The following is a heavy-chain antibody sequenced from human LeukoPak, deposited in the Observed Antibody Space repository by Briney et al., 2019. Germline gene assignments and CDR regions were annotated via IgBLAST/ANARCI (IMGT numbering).Heavy chain of an antibody. V-gene: IGHV4-59*01. J-gene: IGHJ4*02. CDR1: GGSISSYY. CDR2: ISFSGST. CDR3: ARVPAGPGFGYFDF. Sequence: PSETLSLTCTVSGGSISSYYWSWIRQPPGKGLGWIGFISFSGSTNYNPSLKSRVTISVDTSKNQFPLKLSSVTAADTAVYYCARVPAGPGFGYFDFRGQGTLVTVSS. D-gene: IGHD3-10*01.